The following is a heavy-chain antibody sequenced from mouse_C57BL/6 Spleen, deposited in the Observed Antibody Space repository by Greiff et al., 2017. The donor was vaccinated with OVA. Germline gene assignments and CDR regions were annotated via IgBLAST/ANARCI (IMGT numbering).Heavy chain of an antibody. D-gene: IGHD2-5*01. J-gene: IGHJ3*01. CDR3: ARKNSNYGFAY. V-gene: IGHV1-50*01. CDR2: IDPSDSYT. Sequence: QVQLKQPGAELVKPGASVKLSCKASGYTFTSYWMQWVKQRPGQGLEWIGEIDPSDSYTNYNQKFKGKATLTVDTSSSTAYMQLSSLTSEDSAVYYCARKNSNYGFAYWGQGTLVTVSA. CDR1: GYTFTSYW.